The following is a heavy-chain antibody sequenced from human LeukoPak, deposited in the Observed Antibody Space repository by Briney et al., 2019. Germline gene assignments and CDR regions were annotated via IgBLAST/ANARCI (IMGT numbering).Heavy chain of an antibody. J-gene: IGHJ4*02. CDR2: IITNSNYT. V-gene: IGHV3-21*01. D-gene: IGHD4-17*01. CDR1: GFTFSSYE. CDR3: AGSVTTPGLNYCFDF. Sequence: GGSLRLSCAASGFTFSSYEMNWVRQAPGKGLEWVSYIITNSNYTDYADSVKGRFTISRDNAKNSLYLQMNSLRAEDTAVYYCAGSVTTPGLNYCFDFWGQGTLVTVSS.